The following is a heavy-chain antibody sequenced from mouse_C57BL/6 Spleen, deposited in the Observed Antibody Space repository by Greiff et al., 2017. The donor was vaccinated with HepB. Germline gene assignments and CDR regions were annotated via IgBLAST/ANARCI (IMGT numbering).Heavy chain of an antibody. V-gene: IGHV5-16*01. CDR2: INYDGSST. CDR3: ARVWYPYYFDY. D-gene: IGHD2-1*01. Sequence: DVHLVESEGGLVQPGSSMKLSCTASGFTFSDYYMAWVRQVPEKGLEWVANINYDGSSTYYLDSLKSRFIISRDNAKNILYLQMSSLKSEDTATYYCARVWYPYYFDYWGQGTTLTVSS. J-gene: IGHJ2*01. CDR1: GFTFSDYY.